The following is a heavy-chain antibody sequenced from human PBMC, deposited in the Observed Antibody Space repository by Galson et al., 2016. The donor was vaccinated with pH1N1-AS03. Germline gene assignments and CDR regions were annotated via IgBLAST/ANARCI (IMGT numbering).Heavy chain of an antibody. CDR2: VSGSGDKT. Sequence: SLRLSCAASGFTFSTAAMTWVRQAPGKGLEWVAGVSGSGDKTYHADAVKGRFTISRDNAKKTVYLQLNSLTVEDTAIYYCAKNTGSPWRLLALFHHWGEGTLVTVSS. CDR1: GFTFSTAA. CDR3: AKNTGSPWRLLALFHH. J-gene: IGHJ1*01. D-gene: IGHD1-26*01. V-gene: IGHV3-23*01.